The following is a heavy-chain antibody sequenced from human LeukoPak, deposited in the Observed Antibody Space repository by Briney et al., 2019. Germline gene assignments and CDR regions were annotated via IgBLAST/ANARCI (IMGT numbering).Heavy chain of an antibody. J-gene: IGHJ4*02. CDR1: GFTFSNAW. D-gene: IGHD3-10*01. CDR3: TTGPYDYGSGTYDH. CDR2: IKSKTDGGTT. Sequence: GGSLRLSCAASGFTFSNAWMSWVRQAPGKGLEWVGRIKSKTDGGTTDYAAPVKGRFTISRDDSKNTLYVQMNSLKTEDTAVYYCTTGPYDYGSGTYDHWGQGTLVTVSS. V-gene: IGHV3-15*01.